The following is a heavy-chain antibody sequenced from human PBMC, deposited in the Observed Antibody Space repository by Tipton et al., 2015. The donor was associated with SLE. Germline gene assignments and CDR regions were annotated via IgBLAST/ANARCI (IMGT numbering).Heavy chain of an antibody. J-gene: IGHJ4*02. CDR3: ARGGAY. V-gene: IGHV4-59*01. D-gene: IGHD4/OR15-4a*01. Sequence: TLSLTCTVSGDSLRTYYWSWIRQPPGKGLEWIGYISDSGNTDYNPSLESRVTISVETSKNQFSLKVTSVTAADTAVYYCARGGAYWGQGTLVTVSS. CDR2: ISDSGNT. CDR1: GDSLRTYY.